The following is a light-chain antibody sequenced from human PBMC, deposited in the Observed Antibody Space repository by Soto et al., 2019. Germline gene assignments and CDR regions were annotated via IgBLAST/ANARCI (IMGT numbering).Light chain of an antibody. J-gene: IGLJ1*01. CDR1: SSDVGGYNY. Sequence: QSVLTQPRSVSGSPGQSVTISCTGTSSDVGGYNYVSWYQQHPGKAPKVMIYLVSKRPSGVPDRFSGSKSGNTASLTISGLQAEDEADYYCCSYAGNYIYVFGTGTKAPS. V-gene: IGLV2-11*01. CDR3: CSYAGNYIYV. CDR2: LVS.